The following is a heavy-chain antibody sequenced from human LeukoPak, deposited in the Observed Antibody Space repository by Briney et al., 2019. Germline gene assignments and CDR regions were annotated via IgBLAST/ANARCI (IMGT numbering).Heavy chain of an antibody. J-gene: IGHJ6*02. Sequence: GGSLRLSCEVSGFTVSTYWMHWVRQGPGKGLEWVARLSSDGRSTNYADSVKGRLTISRDNSKNTLHLQMNGLRAEDTAVYYCARGSYGMDVWGQGTTVTVSS. V-gene: IGHV3-74*01. CDR1: GFTVSTYW. CDR2: LSSDGRST. CDR3: ARGSYGMDV.